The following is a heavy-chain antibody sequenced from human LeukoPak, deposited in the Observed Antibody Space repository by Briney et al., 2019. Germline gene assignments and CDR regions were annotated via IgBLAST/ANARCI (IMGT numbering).Heavy chain of an antibody. Sequence: PGGSLRLSCAASGFTFSSYSMNWVRQAPGKGLEWVSSISSSSSYIYYADSVKGRFTISRDNAKNSLYLQMNSLRAEDTAVYYCARDHVEGRDGYNFDYWGQGTLVTVSS. CDR1: GFTFSSYS. J-gene: IGHJ4*02. CDR3: ARDHVEGRDGYNFDY. V-gene: IGHV3-21*01. CDR2: ISSSSSYI. D-gene: IGHD5-24*01.